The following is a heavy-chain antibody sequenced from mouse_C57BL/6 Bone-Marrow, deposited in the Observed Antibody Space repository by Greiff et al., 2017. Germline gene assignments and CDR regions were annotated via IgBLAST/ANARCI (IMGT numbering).Heavy chain of an antibody. D-gene: IGHD3-3*01. CDR2: IHPNSGST. J-gene: IGHJ4*01. V-gene: IGHV1-64*01. CDR3: ARAGTNYAMDY. Sequence: VKLQQPGAELVKPGASVTLSCKASGYTFTSYWMHWVKQRPGQGLEWIGMIHPNSGSTNYNEKFKSKATLTVDKSSSTAYMQLSSLTSEDSAVYYCARAGTNYAMDYWGQGTSVTVSA. CDR1: GYTFTSYW.